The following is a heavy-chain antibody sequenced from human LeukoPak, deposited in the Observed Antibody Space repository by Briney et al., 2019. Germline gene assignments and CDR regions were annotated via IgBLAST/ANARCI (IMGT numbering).Heavy chain of an antibody. D-gene: IGHD6-13*01. CDR3: ARDKMQQSTEGSNFDH. CDR1: GFTFSSYW. CDR2: IRQDGSEK. V-gene: IGHV3-7*01. J-gene: IGHJ4*02. Sequence: PGGSLRLSCAASGFTFSSYWMSWVRQAPGKGLEWVANIRQDGSEKNYVDSVKGRFTISRDNAKNSLYLQMNSLRVEETAVYYCARDKMQQSTEGSNFDHWGQGTLVTVSS.